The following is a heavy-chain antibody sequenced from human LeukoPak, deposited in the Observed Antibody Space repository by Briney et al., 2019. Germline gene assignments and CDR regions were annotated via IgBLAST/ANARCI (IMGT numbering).Heavy chain of an antibody. J-gene: IGHJ4*02. CDR1: GFTFSSYS. CDR2: ITTSGNYM. Sequence: GRSLRLSCAASGFTFSSYSMNWVRQAPGKGLEWVSSITTSGNYMFYAGSVKGRFTISRDNAKNSVFLQMNSLRAEDTAMYYCVRNDYGDYGCDYWGQGTLVTVSS. V-gene: IGHV3-21*01. CDR3: VRNDYGDYGCDY. D-gene: IGHD4-17*01.